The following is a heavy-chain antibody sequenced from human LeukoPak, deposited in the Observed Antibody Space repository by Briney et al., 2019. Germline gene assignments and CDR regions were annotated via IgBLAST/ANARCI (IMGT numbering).Heavy chain of an antibody. CDR2: ISGSGGST. D-gene: IGHD3-10*01. Sequence: GGSLRLSCAVSGFTFSSYAMTWVRQAPGKGLEWVSAISGSGGSTYYADSVKGRFTISRDNSKNTLYLQMNSLRAEDTAVYYCAKVRSGSGSYSYYYYYGMDVWGQGTTVTVSS. CDR1: GFTFSSYA. V-gene: IGHV3-23*01. CDR3: AKVRSGSGSYSYYYYYGMDV. J-gene: IGHJ6*02.